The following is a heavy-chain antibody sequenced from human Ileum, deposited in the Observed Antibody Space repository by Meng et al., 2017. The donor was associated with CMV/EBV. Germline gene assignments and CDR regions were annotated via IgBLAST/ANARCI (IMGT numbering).Heavy chain of an antibody. Sequence: CTASGFTFSNYAMRWVRQAPGKGLEWVSSISGTGVVTYYADSVKGRLTISRDNSKNTLYLQMNSLRDDDTALYYCAKDQGFSAATGGGQGTLVTVSS. J-gene: IGHJ4*02. V-gene: IGHV3-23*01. CDR3: AKDQGFSAATG. CDR2: ISGTGVVT. D-gene: IGHD6-13*01. CDR1: GFTFSNYA.